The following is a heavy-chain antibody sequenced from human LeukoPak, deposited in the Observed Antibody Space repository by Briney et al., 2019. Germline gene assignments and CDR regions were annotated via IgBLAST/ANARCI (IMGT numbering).Heavy chain of an antibody. CDR2: INHSGST. CDR3: ARALYYYDSSGYYYNGAFDI. CDR1: GGSFSGYY. V-gene: IGHV4-34*01. J-gene: IGHJ3*02. D-gene: IGHD3-22*01. Sequence: SETLSLTCAVYGGSFSGYYWSWIRQPPGKGLEWIGEINHSGSTNYNPSLKSRVTISVDTSKNQFSLKLSSVTAADTAVYYCARALYYYDSSGYYYNGAFDIWGQGAMVTVSS.